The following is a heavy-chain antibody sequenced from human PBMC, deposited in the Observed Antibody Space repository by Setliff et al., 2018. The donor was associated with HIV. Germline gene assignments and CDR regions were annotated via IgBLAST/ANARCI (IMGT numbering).Heavy chain of an antibody. D-gene: IGHD6-25*01. CDR2: INPNSGDT. J-gene: IGHJ4*02. V-gene: IGHV1-2*02. Sequence: ASVKVSCKASGGTFSRYTINWVRQAPGQGLEWMGWINPNSGDTKYSQHFEGRVTMTRDPSISTAYMELNRLRSDDTAVYYCARVRLGYNDLTPPRYTHALGYWGQGTLVTVSS. CDR1: GGTFSRYT. CDR3: ARVRLGYNDLTPPRYTHALGY.